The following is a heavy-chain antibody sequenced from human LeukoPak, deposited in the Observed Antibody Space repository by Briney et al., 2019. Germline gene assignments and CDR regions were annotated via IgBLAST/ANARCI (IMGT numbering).Heavy chain of an antibody. CDR2: ISSSSSYI. CDR1: GFTFSSYS. J-gene: IGHJ4*02. Sequence: PGGSLRLSCAASGFTFSSYSMNWVRQAPGKGLEWVSSISSSSSYIYYADSVKGRFTISRDNAKNSLYLQMNSLRAEDTAVYYCARDLPGGSYQHTHFDYWGQGTLVTVSS. V-gene: IGHV3-21*01. CDR3: ARDLPGGSYQHTHFDY. D-gene: IGHD1-26*01.